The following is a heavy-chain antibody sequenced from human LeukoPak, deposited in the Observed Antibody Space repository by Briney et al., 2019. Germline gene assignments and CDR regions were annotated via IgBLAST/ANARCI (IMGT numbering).Heavy chain of an antibody. CDR2: ISSSSSYI. CDR3: ARAGGHCSGGSCRESWFDP. Sequence: GGSLRLSCAASGFTFSSYSMNWVRQAPGKGLEWVSSISSSSSYIYYADSVKGRFTISRDNAKNSLYLQMNSLRAEDTAVYYCARAGGHCSGGSCRESWFDPWGQGTLSPSPQ. CDR1: GFTFSSYS. D-gene: IGHD2-15*01. J-gene: IGHJ5*02. V-gene: IGHV3-21*01.